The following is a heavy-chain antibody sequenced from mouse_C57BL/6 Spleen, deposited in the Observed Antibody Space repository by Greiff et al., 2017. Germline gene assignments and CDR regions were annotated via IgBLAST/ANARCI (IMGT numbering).Heavy chain of an antibody. CDR3: ARREVERYFDV. J-gene: IGHJ1*03. V-gene: IGHV5-9*01. D-gene: IGHD1-1*01. CDR2: ISGGGGNT. Sequence: EVQRVESGGGLVKPGGSLKLSCAASGFTFSDYTMSWVRQTPEKRLEWVATISGGGGNTYYPDSVKGRFTFSRDKAKNTLYLQMSSLRSEDTALYYCARREVERYFDVWGKGTTVTVSS. CDR1: GFTFSDYT.